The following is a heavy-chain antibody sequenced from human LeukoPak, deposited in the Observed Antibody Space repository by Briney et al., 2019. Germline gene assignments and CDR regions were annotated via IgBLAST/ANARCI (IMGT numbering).Heavy chain of an antibody. V-gene: IGHV1-2*02. CDR2: INPNSGGT. J-gene: IGHJ4*02. CDR1: GYTFTGYY. D-gene: IGHD6-25*01. CDR3: ARPGYTSGWIRGDFGH. Sequence: GASVKVSCKASGYTFTGYYIHWVRQAPGQGLEWMGWINPNSGGTSYARRFQGRVTMTRDTSISTAYMELSSLRSDDTAVYYCARPGYTSGWIRGDFGHWGLGTLVTVSS.